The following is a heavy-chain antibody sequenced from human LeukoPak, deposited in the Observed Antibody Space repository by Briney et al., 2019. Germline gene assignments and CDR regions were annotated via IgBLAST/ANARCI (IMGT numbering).Heavy chain of an antibody. CDR1: GYSFTSYW. CDR3: ARRRDLYSGSYYPFDY. V-gene: IGHV5-51*01. J-gene: IGHJ4*02. D-gene: IGHD1-26*01. CDR2: IYPGDSDA. Sequence: GESLKISCKGSGYSFTSYWIGWVRQMPGKGLEWMGIIYPGDSDARYSPSFQGQVTTSADKSISTAYLQWSSLKASDTAMYYCARRRDLYSGSYYPFDYWGRGTLVTVSS.